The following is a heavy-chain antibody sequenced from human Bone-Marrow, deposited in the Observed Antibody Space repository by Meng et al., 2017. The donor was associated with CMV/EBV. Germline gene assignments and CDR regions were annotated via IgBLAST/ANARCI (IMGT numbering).Heavy chain of an antibody. D-gene: IGHD2-2*01. CDR1: GFSFSGYS. CDR2: ISSSSSYI. Sequence: GGSLRLSCAASGFSFSGYSMNWVRQAPGKGLEWVSSISSSSSYIYYADSVKGRFTISRDNAKNSLYLQMNSLRAEDTAVYYCAREGYCSSTSCLNWFDPWGQGTLVTVSS. V-gene: IGHV3-21*01. J-gene: IGHJ5*02. CDR3: AREGYCSSTSCLNWFDP.